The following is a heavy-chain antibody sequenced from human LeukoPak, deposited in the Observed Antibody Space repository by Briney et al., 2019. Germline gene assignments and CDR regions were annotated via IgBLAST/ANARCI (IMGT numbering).Heavy chain of an antibody. CDR3: AGAYLHCSSTSCPSYYYYGMDV. Sequence: GASVKVSCKASGYTFTGYYMHWVRQAPGQGLEWMGWINPNSGGTNYAQKFQGRVTMTRDTSISTAYMELSRLRSDDTAAYYCAGAYLHCSSTSCPSYYYYGMDVWGQGTTVTVSS. D-gene: IGHD2-2*01. J-gene: IGHJ6*02. CDR1: GYTFTGYY. V-gene: IGHV1-2*02. CDR2: INPNSGGT.